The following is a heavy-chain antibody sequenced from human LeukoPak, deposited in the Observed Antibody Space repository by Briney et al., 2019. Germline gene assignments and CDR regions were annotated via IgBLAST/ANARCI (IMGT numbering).Heavy chain of an antibody. Sequence: PWETLSLTCSVSGASITTYYWNWIRQSPGKGLEWIGYMYHTGTSDYNPSLQSRVTISLDTPNNKVSLTLTSVTAADTAVYYCATTRGYSTNDPFDIWGQGTRVTVSS. CDR1: GASITTYY. D-gene: IGHD5-18*01. J-gene: IGHJ3*02. CDR3: ATTRGYSTNDPFDI. CDR2: MYHTGTS. V-gene: IGHV4-59*01.